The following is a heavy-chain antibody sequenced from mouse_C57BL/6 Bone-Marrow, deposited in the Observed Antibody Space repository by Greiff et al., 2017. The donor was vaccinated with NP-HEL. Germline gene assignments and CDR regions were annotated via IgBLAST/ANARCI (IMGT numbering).Heavy chain of an antibody. CDR1: GYTFTSYW. V-gene: IGHV1-5*01. Sequence: EVQLQQSGTVLARPGASVKMSCKTSGYTFTSYWMHWVKQRPGQGLEWIGAIYPGNSDTSYNQKFKGKAKLTAVTSASTAYMELSSLTNEDSAVYYCTRPPDSSGYVGGFDDWGQGTTLTVSS. J-gene: IGHJ2*01. D-gene: IGHD3-2*02. CDR2: IYPGNSDT. CDR3: TRPPDSSGYVGGFDD.